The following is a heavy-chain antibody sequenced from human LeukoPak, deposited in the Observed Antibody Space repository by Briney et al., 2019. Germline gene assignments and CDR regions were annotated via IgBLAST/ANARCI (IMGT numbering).Heavy chain of an antibody. CDR1: GFPFSSYG. J-gene: IGHJ4*02. Sequence: GGSLRLSCAASGFPFSSYGMHWVRQAPGKGLEWVAFIRYDGSKTYYADSVKGRFTISRDNSKNTLYLQMNSLRTEDTAVYYCAKRTSRDSLAVAGNAYFDYWGQGTLVTVSS. D-gene: IGHD6-19*01. CDR2: IRYDGSKT. CDR3: AKRTSRDSLAVAGNAYFDY. V-gene: IGHV3-30*02.